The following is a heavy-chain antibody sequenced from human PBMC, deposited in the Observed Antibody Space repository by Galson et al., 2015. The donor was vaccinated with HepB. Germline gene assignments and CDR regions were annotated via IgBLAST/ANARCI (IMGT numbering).Heavy chain of an antibody. J-gene: IGHJ6*02. CDR1: GFTVSSNY. CDR2: IYSGGST. D-gene: IGHD3-10*01. CDR3: ARETNRLLWFGETTGYTTGYYGMDV. V-gene: IGHV3-53*01. Sequence: SLRLSCAASGFTVSSNYMSWVRQAPGKGLEWVSVIYSGGSTYYADSVKGRFTISRDNSKNTLYLQMNSLRAEDTAVYYCARETNRLLWFGETTGYTTGYYGMDVWGQGTTVTVSS.